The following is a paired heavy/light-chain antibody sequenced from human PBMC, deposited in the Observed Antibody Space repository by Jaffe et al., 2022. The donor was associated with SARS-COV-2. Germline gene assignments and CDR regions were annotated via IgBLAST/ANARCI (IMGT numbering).Heavy chain of an antibody. Sequence: EVQLVESGGDLVKPGGSLRLSCAASGFTFGSHSMHWVRQAPGKGLEWVSSMDSSGRHIYYADSVRGRFTTSRDNAKNSLSLQMNSLRAEDTAVYYCARTVGSGTYFDYWGQGALVTVSS. V-gene: IGHV3-21*01. D-gene: IGHD3-10*01. CDR1: GFTFGSHS. CDR2: MDSSGRHI. CDR3: ARTVGSGTYFDY. J-gene: IGHJ4*02.
Light chain of an antibody. V-gene: IGLV1-51*02. CDR3: GTWDISLSGCV. J-gene: IGLJ1*01. CDR1: SSNIGNDD. Sequence: QSVLTQPPSVSAAPGQKVTISCSGSSSNIGNDDVSWYQQLPGTAPKLLIYENNKRPSGIPDRFSGSKSGTSATLDITGLQTGDEADYYCGTWDISLSGCVFGTGTKVTVL. CDR2: ENN.